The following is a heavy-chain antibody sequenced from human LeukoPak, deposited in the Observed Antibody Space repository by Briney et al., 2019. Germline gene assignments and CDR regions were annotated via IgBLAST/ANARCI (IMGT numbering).Heavy chain of an antibody. Sequence: ASVKVSCKASGYTFTSYGISWVRQAPGRGLEWMGWISAYNGNTNYAQKLQGGVTITTDTSTSTAYMELRSLRSDDTAVYYCARVIWYYDSSGYYIGDYWGQGTLVTVSS. CDR3: ARVIWYYDSSGYYIGDY. CDR2: ISAYNGNT. D-gene: IGHD3-22*01. V-gene: IGHV1-18*01. CDR1: GYTFTSYG. J-gene: IGHJ4*02.